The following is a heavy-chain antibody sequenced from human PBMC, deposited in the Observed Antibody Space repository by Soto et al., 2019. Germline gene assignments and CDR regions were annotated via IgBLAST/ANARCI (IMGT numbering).Heavy chain of an antibody. V-gene: IGHV1-69*12. D-gene: IGHD2-2*01. CDR2: IIPIFGTA. J-gene: IGHJ6*02. Sequence: QVQLVQSGAEVKKPGSSVKVSCKASGGTFSSYAISWVRQAPGQGLEWMGGIIPIFGTADYAQKFQGRVTITADESTSTAYMELGSVRSEDTAVYYCASHSSLRGYCISTSCYGYYYGMDVWGQGTTVTVSS. CDR3: ASHSSLRGYCISTSCYGYYYGMDV. CDR1: GGTFSSYA.